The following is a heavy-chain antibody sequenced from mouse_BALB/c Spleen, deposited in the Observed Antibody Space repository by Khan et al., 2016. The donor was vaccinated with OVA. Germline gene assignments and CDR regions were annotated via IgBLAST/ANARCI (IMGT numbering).Heavy chain of an antibody. D-gene: IGHD1-1*01. CDR1: GLTFSSYG. CDR2: ISGDSNTI. CDR3: ATSYFYGYYFDY. Sequence: EVELVESGGDLVQPGGSRKLSCAASGLTFSSYGMHWVRQAPEKGLEWVAYISGDSNTIYYADTVKGRFTISRDNPRNTLFLQMTSLMSEDTAMYYCATSYFYGYYFDYWGPGTTLTVSS. V-gene: IGHV5-17*02. J-gene: IGHJ2*01.